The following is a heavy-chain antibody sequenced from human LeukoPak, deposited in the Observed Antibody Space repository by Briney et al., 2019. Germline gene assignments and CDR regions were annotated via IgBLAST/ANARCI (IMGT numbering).Heavy chain of an antibody. CDR1: GGSISSNNW. D-gene: IGHD6-19*01. Sequence: PSETLSLTCAVSGGSISSNNWWGWVRQPPGKGLEWIGEIYHSGSTNYNPSLKSRVTISVDTSKNQFSPKLSSVTAADTAVYYCANGSSGWYAYWGQGTLVTVSS. J-gene: IGHJ4*02. CDR2: IYHSGST. CDR3: ANGSSGWYAY. V-gene: IGHV4-4*02.